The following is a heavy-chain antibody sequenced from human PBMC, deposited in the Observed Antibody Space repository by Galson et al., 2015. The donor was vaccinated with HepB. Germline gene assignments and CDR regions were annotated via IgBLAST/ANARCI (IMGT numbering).Heavy chain of an antibody. D-gene: IGHD1-26*01. Sequence: SLRLSCAASGFTVSSNYMSWVRQAPGKGLEWVSVIYSGGSTYYADSVKGRFTISRDNSKNTLYLQMNSLRAEDTAVYYCARDGTSGSYKEVDYWGQGTLVTVSS. CDR2: IYSGGST. CDR3: ARDGTSGSYKEVDY. J-gene: IGHJ4*02. V-gene: IGHV3-66*01. CDR1: GFTVSSNY.